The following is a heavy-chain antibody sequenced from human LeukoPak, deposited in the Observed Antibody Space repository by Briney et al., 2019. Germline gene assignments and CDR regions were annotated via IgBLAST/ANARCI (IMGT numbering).Heavy chain of an antibody. Sequence: GGSLRLSCAASGFTFSSYGMSWVRQAPGKGLEWVSAISGSGGSTYYADPVKGRFTISRDNAKNSLYLQMNSLRAEDTAVYYCARGPFYYGSGRRANWFDPWGQGTLVTVSS. V-gene: IGHV3-23*01. J-gene: IGHJ5*02. D-gene: IGHD3-10*01. CDR2: ISGSGGST. CDR3: ARGPFYYGSGRRANWFDP. CDR1: GFTFSSYG.